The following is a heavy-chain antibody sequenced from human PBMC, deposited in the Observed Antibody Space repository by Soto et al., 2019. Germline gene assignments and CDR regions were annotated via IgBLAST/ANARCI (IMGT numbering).Heavy chain of an antibody. CDR3: ARVEYSSSSPPLPYGMDV. D-gene: IGHD6-6*01. Sequence: GSLRLSCAASGFTFSSYWMHWVRQAPGKGLVWVSRINSDGSSTSYADSVKGRFTISRDNAKNTLYLQMNSLRAEDTAVYYCARVEYSSSSPPLPYGMDVWGQGTTVTVSS. V-gene: IGHV3-74*01. CDR1: GFTFSSYW. J-gene: IGHJ6*02. CDR2: INSDGSST.